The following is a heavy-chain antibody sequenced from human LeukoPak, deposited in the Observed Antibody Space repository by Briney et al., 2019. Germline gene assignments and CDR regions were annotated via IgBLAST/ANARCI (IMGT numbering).Heavy chain of an antibody. CDR1: GYTFTSYA. CDR3: ARVSPWSGWFDP. J-gene: IGHJ5*02. CDR2: INAGNGNT. V-gene: IGHV1-3*01. D-gene: IGHD3-10*01. Sequence: ASVKVSSKASGYTFTSYAMHWVRQAPGQRLEWMGWINAGNGNTKYSQKFQGRVTITRDTSASTAYMELSSLRSEDTAVYYCARVSPWSGWFDPWGQGTLVTVSS.